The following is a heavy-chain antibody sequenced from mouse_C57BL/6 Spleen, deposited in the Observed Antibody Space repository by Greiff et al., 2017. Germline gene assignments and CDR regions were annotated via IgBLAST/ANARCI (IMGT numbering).Heavy chain of an antibody. CDR3: AREGSNGYFDV. D-gene: IGHD1-1*01. V-gene: IGHV3-6*01. Sequence: EVQLQESGPGLVKPSQSLSLTCSVTGYSITSGYYWNWIRQFPGNKLEWMGYISYDGSHNYNPSLKNRISITRDTSKNQFFLKLNSVTTEDTATYYCAREGSNGYFDVWGTGTTVTVSS. CDR1: GYSITSGYY. J-gene: IGHJ1*03. CDR2: ISYDGSH.